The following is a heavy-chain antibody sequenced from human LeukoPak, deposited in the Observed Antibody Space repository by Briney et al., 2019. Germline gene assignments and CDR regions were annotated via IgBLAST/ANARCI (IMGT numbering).Heavy chain of an antibody. J-gene: IGHJ6*02. CDR1: GYTFTSYG. V-gene: IGHV1-18*01. Sequence: ASVKVSCKASGYTFTSYGISWVRQAPGQGLEWMGWISAYNGNTNYAQKLQGRVTMTTDTSTSTAYMELRSLRSDDTAAYYCARDRPRPLRYFDWLLEEYYYGMDVWGQGTTVTVSS. D-gene: IGHD3-9*01. CDR3: ARDRPRPLRYFDWLLEEYYYGMDV. CDR2: ISAYNGNT.